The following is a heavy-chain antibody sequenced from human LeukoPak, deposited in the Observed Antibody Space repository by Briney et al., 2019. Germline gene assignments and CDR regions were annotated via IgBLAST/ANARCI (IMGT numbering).Heavy chain of an antibody. J-gene: IGHJ4*02. CDR3: VRGLMTFDY. CDR1: GFTFSSYW. CDR2: IKQDGSEK. V-gene: IGHV3-7*04. D-gene: IGHD3-16*01. Sequence: GGSLRLSCAASGFTFSSYWMSWVRQAPGKGLEWVANIKQDGSEKYYVDSVKGRFTISRDNAKNSLYVQMNSLRVEDTAVYYCVRGLMTFDYWGQGTLVTVSS.